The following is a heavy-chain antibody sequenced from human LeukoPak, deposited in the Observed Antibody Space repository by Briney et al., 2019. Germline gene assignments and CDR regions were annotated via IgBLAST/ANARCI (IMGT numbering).Heavy chain of an antibody. CDR3: ASLLGVYLDGYNAGAFDI. J-gene: IGHJ3*02. CDR2: IYSDSTT. Sequence: GGSLRLSCAASGFTVSSNYMSWARQAPGKGLEWVSIIYSDSTTDYADSVKGRFTISRDTSKNTLSLQLNSLRAEDTAVYYCASLLGVYLDGYNAGAFDIWGQGTMVTVSS. V-gene: IGHV3-66*01. CDR1: GFTVSSNY. D-gene: IGHD5-24*01.